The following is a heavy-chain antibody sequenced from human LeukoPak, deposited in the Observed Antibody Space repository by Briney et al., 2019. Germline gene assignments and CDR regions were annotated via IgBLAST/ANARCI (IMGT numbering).Heavy chain of an antibody. J-gene: IGHJ6*02. Sequence: SETLSLTCTVSGGSISSYYWSWIRQPPGEGLEWIGYIYYSGSTDYNPSLKSRVTISVDTSKDQFSLKLSSVTAADTAVYYCARDGGYCSGGSCYYVWGQGTTVTVSS. V-gene: IGHV4-59*01. CDR1: GGSISSYY. CDR3: ARDGGYCSGGSCYYV. CDR2: IYYSGST. D-gene: IGHD2-15*01.